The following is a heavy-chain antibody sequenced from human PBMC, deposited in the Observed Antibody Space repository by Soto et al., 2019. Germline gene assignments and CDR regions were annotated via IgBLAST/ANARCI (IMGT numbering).Heavy chain of an antibody. CDR1: GYSFTSYW. D-gene: IGHD2-2*01. CDR3: ARQCPHGLVGSSTSCYYYYGMDV. J-gene: IGHJ6*02. V-gene: IGHV5-51*01. CDR2: IYPGDSDT. Sequence: PGESLKISCKGSGYSFTSYWIGWVRQMPGKGLEWMGIIYPGDSDTRYSPSFQGQVTISADKSISTAYLQWSSLKASDTAMYYCARQCPHGLVGSSTSCYYYYGMDVWGQGTTVTVSS.